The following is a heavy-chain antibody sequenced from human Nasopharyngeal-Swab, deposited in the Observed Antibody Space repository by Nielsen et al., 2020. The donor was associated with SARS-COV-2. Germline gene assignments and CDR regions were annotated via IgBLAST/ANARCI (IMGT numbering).Heavy chain of an antibody. CDR3: ARETQTRVFDY. Sequence: ASVKVSCKASGYTFTSYYMHWVRQAPGQGLEWMGIINPSGGSTSYAQKFQGRVTMTRDTSTSTVYMELSGLRSEDTAVYYCARETQTRVFDYWGQGTLVTVSS. V-gene: IGHV1-46*01. CDR1: GYTFTSYY. J-gene: IGHJ4*02. CDR2: INPSGGST.